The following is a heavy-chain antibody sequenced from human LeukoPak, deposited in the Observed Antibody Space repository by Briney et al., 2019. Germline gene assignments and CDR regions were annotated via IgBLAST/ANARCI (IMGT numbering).Heavy chain of an antibody. Sequence: PGGSMRLACAATGFTFSSYWMSWVRQAPGKGLEWVANIKQDVSEKYYVDSVKGRFTISRDNAKNSLYLQMNSLRAEDTAVYYCAREASKNFWSGYLFDYWGQGTLVTVSS. J-gene: IGHJ4*02. V-gene: IGHV3-7*01. CDR2: IKQDVSEK. CDR1: GFTFSSYW. D-gene: IGHD3-3*01. CDR3: AREASKNFWSGYLFDY.